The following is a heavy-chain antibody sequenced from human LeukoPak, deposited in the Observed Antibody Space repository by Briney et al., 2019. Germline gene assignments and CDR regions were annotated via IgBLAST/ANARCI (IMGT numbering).Heavy chain of an antibody. J-gene: IGHJ4*02. Sequence: SETLSLTCTVSGGSISGYYWSWIRQPAGKGLEWIGRIYTSGSTNYNPSLKSRVTIYIDTSKNQFSLNLSSVTAADTAVYYCAKSGGSGLIDYWGQGTLVTVSS. V-gene: IGHV4-4*07. CDR2: IYTSGST. D-gene: IGHD1-26*01. CDR3: AKSGGSGLIDY. CDR1: GGSISGYY.